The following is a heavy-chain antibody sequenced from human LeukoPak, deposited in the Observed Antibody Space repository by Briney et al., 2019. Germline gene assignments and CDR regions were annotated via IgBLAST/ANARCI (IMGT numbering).Heavy chain of an antibody. CDR2: IYSDNT. Sequence: PGGSLRLSCTVSGFTVSSNSMSWVRQAPGKGLEWVSFIYSDNTHYSDSVKGRFTISRDNSKNTLYLQMNSLRAEDTAVYYCASDRTDYYDSSGDFDYWGQGTLVTVSS. J-gene: IGHJ4*02. CDR3: ASDRTDYYDSSGDFDY. CDR1: GFTVSSNS. D-gene: IGHD3-22*01. V-gene: IGHV3-53*01.